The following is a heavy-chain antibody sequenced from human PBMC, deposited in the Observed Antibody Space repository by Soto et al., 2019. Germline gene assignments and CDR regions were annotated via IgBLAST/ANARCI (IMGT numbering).Heavy chain of an antibody. CDR2: IIPILGIA. D-gene: IGHD3-9*01. CDR3: ARDRRGKYYDILTGYNHYYYYYMDV. V-gene: IGHV1-69*04. Sequence: ASVKVSCKASGGTFSSYTISWVRQAPGQGLEWMGRIIPILGIANCAQKFQGRVTITADKSTSTAYMELSSLRSEDTAVYYCARDRRGKYYDILTGYNHYYYYYMDVWGKGTTVTVSS. CDR1: GGTFSSYT. J-gene: IGHJ6*03.